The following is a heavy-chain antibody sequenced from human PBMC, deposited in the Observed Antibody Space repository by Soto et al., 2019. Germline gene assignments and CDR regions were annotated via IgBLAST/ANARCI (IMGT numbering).Heavy chain of an antibody. CDR2: ISYDGSNK. V-gene: IGHV3-30*18. CDR1: GFTFSSYG. Sequence: QVQLVESGGGVVQPGRSLRLSCAASGFTFSSYGMHWVRQAPGKGLEWVAVISYDGSNKYYADSVKGRFTISRDNSKNTLYMEMNSLRAEDKAVYYCANDDGSGCSYGYVYYWGQGTLGTVSS. CDR3: ANDDGSGCSYGYVYY. D-gene: IGHD5-18*01. J-gene: IGHJ4*02.